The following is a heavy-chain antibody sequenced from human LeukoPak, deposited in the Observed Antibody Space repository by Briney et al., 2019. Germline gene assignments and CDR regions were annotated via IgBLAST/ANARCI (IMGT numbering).Heavy chain of an antibody. CDR3: ARRNPVGGIGYFDY. CDR2: ISAYNGNT. Sequence: ASVKVSCKASGYTFTSYGISWVRQAPGQGLEWMGWISAYNGNTNYAQKLQGRVTMTTDTSTSTAYIELRSLRSDDTAVYYCARRNPVGGIGYFDYWGPGTLVTVSS. D-gene: IGHD3-16*01. V-gene: IGHV1-18*01. J-gene: IGHJ4*02. CDR1: GYTFTSYG.